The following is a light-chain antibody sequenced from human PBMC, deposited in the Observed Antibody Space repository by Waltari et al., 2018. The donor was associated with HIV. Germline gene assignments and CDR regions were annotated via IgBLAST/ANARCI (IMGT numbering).Light chain of an antibody. CDR2: EVS. CDR3: SSYTSSSTL. J-gene: IGLJ2*01. Sequence: QSALTQPASVPGSPGQSITISCTGTSRDVGGYNYVSWYQQHPGKAPKLMIYEVSNRPSGVSNRFSGSKSGNTASLTISGLQAEDEADYHCSSYTSSSTLFGGGTKLTVL. V-gene: IGLV2-14*01. CDR1: SRDVGGYNY.